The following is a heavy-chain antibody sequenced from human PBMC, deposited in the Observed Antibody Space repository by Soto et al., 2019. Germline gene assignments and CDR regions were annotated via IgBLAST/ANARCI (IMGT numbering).Heavy chain of an antibody. J-gene: IGHJ5*02. CDR3: ASGGRTNYYDSKRWFDT. Sequence: ASVKVSCKASGYTFTSYYMHWVRQAPGQGLEWMGIINPSGGSTSYAQKFQGRVTMTRDTSTSTVYMELSSLRSEDTAVYYCASGGRTNYYDSKRWFDTWGQGTLVTVSS. V-gene: IGHV1-46*01. D-gene: IGHD3-22*01. CDR1: GYTFTSYY. CDR2: INPSGGST.